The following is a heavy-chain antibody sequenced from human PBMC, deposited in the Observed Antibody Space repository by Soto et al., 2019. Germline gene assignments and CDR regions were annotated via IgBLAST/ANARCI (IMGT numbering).Heavy chain of an antibody. CDR2: INPNSGGT. CDR3: ARSFYYYDSSGYYYYYGMDV. CDR1: GGTFSSYA. V-gene: IGHV1-2*04. D-gene: IGHD3-22*01. Sequence: ASVKVSCKASGGTFSSYAISWVRQAPGQGLEWMGWINPNSGGTNYAQKFQGWVTMTRDTSISTAYMELSRLRSDDTAVYYCARSFYYYDSSGYYYYYGMDVWGQGTTVTVSS. J-gene: IGHJ6*02.